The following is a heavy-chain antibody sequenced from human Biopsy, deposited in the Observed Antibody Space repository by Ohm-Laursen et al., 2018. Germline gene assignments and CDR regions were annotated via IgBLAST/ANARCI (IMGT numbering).Heavy chain of an antibody. Sequence: SLRLSCPASGFTFSDYYMSWVRQAPGQGLEWLSYISRSGSIIDYADSVKGRFTISRDNAQNTLYLQMNSLRADDTAVYYCARDWGGDYGGNIDYYYFYGMDVWGQGTTVTVSS. V-gene: IGHV3-11*01. CDR2: ISRSGSII. D-gene: IGHD4-23*01. CDR1: GFTFSDYY. CDR3: ARDWGGDYGGNIDYYYFYGMDV. J-gene: IGHJ6*02.